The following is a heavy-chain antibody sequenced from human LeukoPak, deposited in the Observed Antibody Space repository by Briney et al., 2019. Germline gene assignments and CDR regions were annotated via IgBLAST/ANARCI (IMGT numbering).Heavy chain of an antibody. D-gene: IGHD2-2*01. J-gene: IGHJ5*02. CDR3: ASLGYCSSTSCYSHWFDP. CDR2: ISSSSSTI. Sequence: PGGSLRLSCAASGFTFSSYSMNWVRQAPGKGLEWVSYISSSSSTIYYADSVKGRFTISRDNAKNSLYLQMNSLRAEDTAVYYCASLGYCSSTSCYSHWFDPWGPGTLVTVSS. CDR1: GFTFSSYS. V-gene: IGHV3-48*01.